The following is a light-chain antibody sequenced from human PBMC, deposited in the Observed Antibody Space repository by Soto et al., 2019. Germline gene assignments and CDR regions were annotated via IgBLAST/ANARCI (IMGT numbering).Light chain of an antibody. Sequence: DIQMTQSPSSLSASVGDRVTITCRASQSVSTFLNWYQFKPGKAPKLLIYAASSPQRGVPSRFRGSGSGTDFTLSISSLQPEDFATYYCQQSYSSLLTFGGGTKVEI. CDR2: AAS. J-gene: IGKJ4*01. V-gene: IGKV1-39*01. CDR1: QSVSTF. CDR3: QQSYSSLLT.